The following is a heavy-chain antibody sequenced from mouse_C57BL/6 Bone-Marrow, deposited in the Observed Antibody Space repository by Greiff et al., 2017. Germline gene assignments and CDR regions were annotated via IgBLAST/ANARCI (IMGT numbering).Heavy chain of an antibody. CDR1: GFTFSSYA. D-gene: IGHD1-1*01. CDR2: ISDGGSYT. Sequence: EVKLVESGGGLVKPGGSLKLSCAASGFTFSSYAMSWVRQTPEKRLEWVATISDGGSYTYYPDNVKGRFTISRDNAKNNLYLQMSHLKSEDTAMYYCARDTSSYGRCAYWGQGTLVTVSA. V-gene: IGHV5-4*01. J-gene: IGHJ3*01. CDR3: ARDTSSYGRCAY.